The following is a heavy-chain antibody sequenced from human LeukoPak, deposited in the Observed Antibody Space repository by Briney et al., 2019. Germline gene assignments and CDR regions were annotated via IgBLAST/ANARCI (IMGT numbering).Heavy chain of an antibody. D-gene: IGHD6-19*01. CDR2: IKQDGSEK. CDR1: GFTFSSYW. Sequence: GGSLRLSCAASGFTFSSYWMSWVRQAPGKGLEWVANIKQDGSEKYYVDSVKGRFTISRDNAKNSLYLQMNSLRAEDTAVYYCAKDIGSGSYDLGYWGQGTLVTVSS. CDR3: AKDIGSGSYDLGY. V-gene: IGHV3-7*01. J-gene: IGHJ4*02.